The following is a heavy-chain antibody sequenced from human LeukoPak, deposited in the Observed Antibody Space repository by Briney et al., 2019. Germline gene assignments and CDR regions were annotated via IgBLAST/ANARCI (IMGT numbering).Heavy chain of an antibody. CDR3: ARADFWRGFFDS. D-gene: IGHD3-3*01. CDR2: ISGSGGST. CDR1: GFTFSGYA. J-gene: IGHJ4*02. V-gene: IGHV3-23*01. Sequence: GGSLRLSCAASGFTFSGYAMSWVRQAPGKGLEWVSAISGSGGSTYYADSVKGRFTISRDNSKNTLYLQMNSLRAEDTAVYYCARADFWRGFFDSWGQGTLVTVSS.